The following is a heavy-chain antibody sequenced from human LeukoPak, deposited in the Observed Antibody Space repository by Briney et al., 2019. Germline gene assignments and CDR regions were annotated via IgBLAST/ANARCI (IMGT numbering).Heavy chain of an antibody. CDR3: ARAYCGGDCYTNWFDP. J-gene: IGHJ5*02. CDR2: IYYSGST. CDR1: GGSISSSSYY. V-gene: IGHV4-39*01. D-gene: IGHD2-21*01. Sequence: SETLSLTCTVSGGSISSSSYYWGWIRQPPGKGLEWIGSIYYSGSTYYNPSLKSRVTISVGTSKNQFSLRLSSVTAADTAVYYCARAYCGGDCYTNWFDPWGQGTLVTVSS.